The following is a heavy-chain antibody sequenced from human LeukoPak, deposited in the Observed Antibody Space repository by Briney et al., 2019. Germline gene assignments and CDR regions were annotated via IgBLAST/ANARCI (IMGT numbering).Heavy chain of an antibody. J-gene: IGHJ6*02. Sequence: ASVKVSCKASGYTFTSYDINWVRQAPGQGLEWMGWMNPNSGNTGYAQKFQGRVTMTRNTSISTAYMELSSLRSEDTAVYYCARLPYHTSGYYYYGMDVWGQGTTVTVSS. CDR2: MNPNSGNT. V-gene: IGHV1-8*01. CDR1: GYTFTSYD. CDR3: ARLPYHTSGYYYYGMDV. D-gene: IGHD6-19*01.